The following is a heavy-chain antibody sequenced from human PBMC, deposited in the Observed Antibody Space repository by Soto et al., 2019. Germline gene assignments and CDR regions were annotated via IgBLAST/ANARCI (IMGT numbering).Heavy chain of an antibody. Sequence: SESLSLSYTCSGASIRGYFWSWIRRPPGKGLEWIGYMSDSGTTDYNPSLKSRVSISLDTSKNRVSLKLSSVTAADTAVYYCARVPPEGVGAMDVWGLGTTVS. CDR2: MSDSGTT. J-gene: IGHJ6*02. CDR1: GASIRGYF. D-gene: IGHD3-16*01. V-gene: IGHV4-59*01. CDR3: ARVPPEGVGAMDV.